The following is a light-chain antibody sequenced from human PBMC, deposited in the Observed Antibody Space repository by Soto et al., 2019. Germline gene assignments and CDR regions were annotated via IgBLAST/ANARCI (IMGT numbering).Light chain of an antibody. V-gene: IGLV2-23*01. CDR1: SSDVGSYNV. CDR2: EGS. CDR3: CSYAGSSPYV. J-gene: IGLJ1*01. Sequence: QSALTQPPSVSGSPGQSITISCTGTSSDVGSYNVVSWYQQHPGKAPKLMIYEGSKRPSGVPNRFSGSKSGNTASLTISGLQAEDEADYYCCSYAGSSPYVFGTGTKVTVL.